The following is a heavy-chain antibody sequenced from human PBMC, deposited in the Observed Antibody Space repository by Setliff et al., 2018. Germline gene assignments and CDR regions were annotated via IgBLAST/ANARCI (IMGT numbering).Heavy chain of an antibody. J-gene: IGHJ4*02. CDR1: GYSFTGYY. CDR2: IHTGGGSA. Sequence: ASVKVSCKASGYSFTGYYMHWVRQAPGQGLEWMGIIHTGGGSASYAQKFQGRATMTSDTSTSTVYMEVNSVTSDDTAIYYCARGGMAAAGRKGVFEYWGQGTVVTVSS. CDR3: ARGGMAAAGRKGVFEY. V-gene: IGHV1-46*01. D-gene: IGHD6-13*01.